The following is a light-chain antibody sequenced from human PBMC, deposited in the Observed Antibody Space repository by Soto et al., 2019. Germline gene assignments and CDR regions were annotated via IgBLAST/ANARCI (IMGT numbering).Light chain of an antibody. CDR2: DAS. CDR1: QSVSSDY. CDR3: QHYGTSPIT. Sequence: EIVLTQSPGTLSLSPGERATLSCRASQSVSSDYLGWYQQKPGQAPRLLIFDASSRATGIPYWFSGSGSGTDFTLTISRLEPDDFAVYYCQHYGTSPITFGQGTRLEIK. J-gene: IGKJ5*01. V-gene: IGKV3-20*01.